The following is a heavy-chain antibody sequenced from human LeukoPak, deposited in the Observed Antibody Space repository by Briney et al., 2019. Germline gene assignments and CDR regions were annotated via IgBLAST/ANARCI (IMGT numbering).Heavy chain of an antibody. CDR2: ISGYSGST. Sequence: GGSLRLSCEASGFMFTSYAMNWVCQAPGKGPEWVSGISGYSGSTEYADAVKGRFVISRDNSKNVLHLQMNSLRSEDTAVYFCAKEARDVGALGEFFRHWGQGTLVIVSS. D-gene: IGHD1-26*01. V-gene: IGHV3-23*01. CDR3: AKEARDVGALGEFFRH. CDR1: GFMFTSYA. J-gene: IGHJ1*01.